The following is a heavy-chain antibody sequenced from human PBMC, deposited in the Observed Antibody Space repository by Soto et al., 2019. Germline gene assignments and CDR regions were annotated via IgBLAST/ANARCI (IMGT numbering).Heavy chain of an antibody. CDR3: ARLNPNSDSWPFDY. CDR1: GASISSGGYY. CDR2: IYYSGTT. D-gene: IGHD6-13*01. Sequence: KPSETLSLTCTVSGASISSGGYYYWSWIRQHPGKGLEWIGYIYYSGTTYYNPSYNPSLKSRVTISVDTSKNQFSLKLSSVTAADTAVYYWARLNPNSDSWPFDYWGQGILVTSP. J-gene: IGHJ4*02. V-gene: IGHV4-31*02.